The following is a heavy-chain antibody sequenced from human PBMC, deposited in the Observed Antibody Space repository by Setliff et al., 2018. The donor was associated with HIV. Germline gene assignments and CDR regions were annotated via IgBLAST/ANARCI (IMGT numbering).Heavy chain of an antibody. V-gene: IGHV1-69*06. D-gene: IGHD6-19*01. CDR1: GGTFSTYS. CDR2: IIPFFRTT. CDR3: ARSGGSPPYSSGLLILDF. J-gene: IGHJ4*02. Sequence: SVKVSCKAFGGTFSTYSMNWVRQAPGQGLEWMGGIIPFFRTTNYAQKFQGRVTVTADISTSTAYMELRSLRSDDTALYYCARSGGSPPYSSGLLILDFWGQGSLVAVSS.